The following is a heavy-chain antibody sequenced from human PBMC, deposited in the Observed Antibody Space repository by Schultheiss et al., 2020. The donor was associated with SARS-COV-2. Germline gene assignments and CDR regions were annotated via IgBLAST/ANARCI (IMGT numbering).Heavy chain of an antibody. D-gene: IGHD6-13*01. CDR1: GGSISSGGYY. V-gene: IGHV4-31*03. J-gene: IGHJ3*02. CDR2: IYYSGST. CDR3: ARDRVYSRWNAFDI. Sequence: SETLSLTCIVSGGSISSGGYYWSWIRQHPGKGLEWIGYIYYSGSTYYNPSLKSRVTISVDTSKNQFSLKLSSVTAADTAVYYCARDRVYSRWNAFDIWGQGTMVTVSS.